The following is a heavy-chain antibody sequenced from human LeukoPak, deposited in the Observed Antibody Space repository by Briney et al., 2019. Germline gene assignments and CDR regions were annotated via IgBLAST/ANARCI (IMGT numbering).Heavy chain of an antibody. V-gene: IGHV3-48*03. CDR2: ISSSGSTI. D-gene: IGHD3-10*02. Sequence: PGGSLRLSCAASGFTFNSYEMNWVRQAPGKGLKWVSYISSSGSTIYCADSVKGRFTISRDNAKNSLYLQMNSLRAEDTAVYYCAELGITMIGGVWGKGTTVTISS. CDR3: AELGITMIGGV. J-gene: IGHJ6*04. CDR1: GFTFNSYE.